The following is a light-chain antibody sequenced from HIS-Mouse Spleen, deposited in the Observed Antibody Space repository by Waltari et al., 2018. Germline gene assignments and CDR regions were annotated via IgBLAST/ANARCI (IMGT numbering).Light chain of an antibody. CDR2: EGS. J-gene: IGLJ2*01. CDR1: SSDVWSYNL. Sequence: QSALTQPASVSGSPGQSNTISCTGTSSDVWSYNLVPWYQQHPGKAPKLMIYEGSKRPSGVSNRFSGSKSGNTASLTISGLQAEDEADYYCCSYAGSSTFLVFGGGTKLTVL. CDR3: CSYAGSSTFLV. V-gene: IGLV2-23*03.